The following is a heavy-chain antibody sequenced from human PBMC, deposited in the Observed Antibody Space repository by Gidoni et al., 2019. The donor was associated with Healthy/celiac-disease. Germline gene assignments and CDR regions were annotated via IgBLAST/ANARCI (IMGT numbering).Heavy chain of an antibody. Sequence: QVQLVQSGAEVKKPGASVTVSCKASGYSFTSYGISWVRQAPGQGLEWMGWISAYNGNTNYAQKLQGRVTMTTDTSTTTAYMELRSLRSDDTAVYYCASVAGTDDYYGMDVWGQGTTVTVSS. V-gene: IGHV1-18*01. CDR1: GYSFTSYG. J-gene: IGHJ6*02. CDR3: ASVAGTDDYYGMDV. D-gene: IGHD6-19*01. CDR2: ISAYNGNT.